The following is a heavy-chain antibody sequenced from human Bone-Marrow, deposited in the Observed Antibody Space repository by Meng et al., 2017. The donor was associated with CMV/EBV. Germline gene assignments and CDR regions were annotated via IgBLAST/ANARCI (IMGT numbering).Heavy chain of an antibody. V-gene: IGHV1-2*02. Sequence: ASVKVSCKASGYTFTAYYIHWVRQAPGQGLEWMGWINPDSGATKYAQKFQGRVTMTRDTSISTAYMELSRLRSDDAAVFYCARGQEIIALPPVVERDYWGQGTLATVSS. CDR1: GYTFTAYY. D-gene: IGHD3-10*01. CDR3: ARGQEIIALPPVVERDY. CDR2: INPDSGAT. J-gene: IGHJ4*02.